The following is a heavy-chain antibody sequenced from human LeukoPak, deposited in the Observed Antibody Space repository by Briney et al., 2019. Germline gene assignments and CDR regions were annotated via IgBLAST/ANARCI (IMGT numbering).Heavy chain of an antibody. CDR2: INPNSGGT. Sequence: ASVKVSCKASGYTFTSYYMHWVRQAPGQGLEWMGWINPNSGGTNYAQKFQGRVTMTRDTSISTAYMELSRLRPDDTAVYYCALVALATTYYFDYWGQGTLVTVSS. J-gene: IGHJ4*02. V-gene: IGHV1-2*02. CDR3: ALVALATTYYFDY. D-gene: IGHD1-26*01. CDR1: GYTFTSYY.